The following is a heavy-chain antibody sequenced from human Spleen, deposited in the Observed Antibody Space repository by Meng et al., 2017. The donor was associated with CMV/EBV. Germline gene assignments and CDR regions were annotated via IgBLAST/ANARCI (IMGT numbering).Heavy chain of an antibody. D-gene: IGHD2-2*01. Sequence: SWVRQAPGKGLEWVSVNSCDNITYKADSVKGRFIISRDYSNNTLDLQVNSLRAEDTAVYYCAREHCYSTSCSHPHPMDFQRWGQGTLVTVSS. CDR3: AREHCYSTSCSHPHPMDFQR. J-gene: IGHJ1*01. CDR2: NSCDNIT. V-gene: IGHV3-53*01.